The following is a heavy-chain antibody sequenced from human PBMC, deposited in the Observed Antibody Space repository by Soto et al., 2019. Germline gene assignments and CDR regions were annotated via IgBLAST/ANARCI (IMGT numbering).Heavy chain of an antibody. V-gene: IGHV1-46*01. Sequence: GASVKVSCKASGYTFTSYYMHWVRQAPGQGLEWMGIINPSGGSTSYAQKFQGRVTMTRDTSASTVYMELSSLRSEDTAVYYCARGHSWQLTPGGMDVWGQGTTVTVSS. J-gene: IGHJ6*02. CDR1: GYTFTSYY. D-gene: IGHD6-6*01. CDR2: INPSGGST. CDR3: ARGHSWQLTPGGMDV.